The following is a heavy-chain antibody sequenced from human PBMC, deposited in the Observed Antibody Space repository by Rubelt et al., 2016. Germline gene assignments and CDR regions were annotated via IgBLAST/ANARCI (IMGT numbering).Heavy chain of an antibody. V-gene: IGHV1-2*06. CDR3: ARGSYYTSGLDY. CDR1: GYTFTGYY. J-gene: IGHJ4*02. CDR2: IHPNSGGT. D-gene: IGHD3-10*01. Sequence: QVQLVQSGAEVKRPGASVKVSCKASGYTFTGYYINWVRQAPGQGLEWLGRIHPNSGGTNYAQMFQGRVTMTGDTSISTAYMELSRLTSDDTAIYYCARGSYYTSGLDYWGQGTLVTVSS.